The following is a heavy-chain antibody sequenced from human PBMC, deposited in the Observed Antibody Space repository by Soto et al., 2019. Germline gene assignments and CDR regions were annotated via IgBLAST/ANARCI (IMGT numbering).Heavy chain of an antibody. J-gene: IGHJ4*02. D-gene: IGHD2-2*01. V-gene: IGHV4-59*08. CDR3: ARMDLVVVPAALDY. Sequence: PSETLSLTCTVSGGSISSYYWSWIRQPPGKGLEWIGYIYYSGSTNYNPSLKSRVTISVDTSKNQFSLKLSSVTAADTAVYYCARMDLVVVPAALDYWGQGTLVTVSS. CDR2: IYYSGST. CDR1: GGSISSYY.